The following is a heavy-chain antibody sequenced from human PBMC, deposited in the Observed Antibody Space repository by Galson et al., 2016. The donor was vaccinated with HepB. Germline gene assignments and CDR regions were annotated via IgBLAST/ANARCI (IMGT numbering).Heavy chain of an antibody. V-gene: IGHV3-23*01. CDR2: IRSNGHNT. CDR3: ASAVRDGHPSFG. CDR1: GFVFNNYA. D-gene: IGHD5-24*01. J-gene: IGHJ4*02. Sequence: SLRLSCAASGFVFNNYAMTWVRQAPGKGLEWVSSIRSNGHNTYYADSVKGRFSISRDHSRDTLYLLINSLRAEDTAVYYCASAVRDGHPSFGWGQGTLVTVSS.